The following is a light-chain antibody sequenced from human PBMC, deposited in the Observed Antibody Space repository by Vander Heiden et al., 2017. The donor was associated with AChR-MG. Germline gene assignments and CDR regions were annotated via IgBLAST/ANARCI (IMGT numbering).Light chain of an antibody. CDR2: EGG. V-gene: IGLV2-23*01. CDR3: CSYAGSSTWV. Sequence: QSALTQPASVSGSPGPSITISCIGTNRDVGSYNLVSWYQQHPGKAPKLMIYEGGKRPSGVSNRFSGSKSGNTASLTISGLQAEDEADYYCCSYAGSSTWVFGGGTKLTVL. J-gene: IGLJ3*02. CDR1: NRDVGSYNL.